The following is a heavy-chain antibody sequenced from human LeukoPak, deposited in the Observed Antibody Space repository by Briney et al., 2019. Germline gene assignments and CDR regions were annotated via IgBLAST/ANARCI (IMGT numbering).Heavy chain of an antibody. CDR3: ARTPMFFFYGMDV. D-gene: IGHD3-10*02. Sequence: GGSLRLSCAASGFTFSTYAMSWVRQAPGKGLEWVSAISGSGGSTYYADSVKGRFTISRDTSKNILNLQMNSLRAEDTAVYYCARTPMFFFYGMDVWGRGTTVTVSS. CDR1: GFTFSTYA. V-gene: IGHV3-23*01. J-gene: IGHJ6*02. CDR2: ISGSGGST.